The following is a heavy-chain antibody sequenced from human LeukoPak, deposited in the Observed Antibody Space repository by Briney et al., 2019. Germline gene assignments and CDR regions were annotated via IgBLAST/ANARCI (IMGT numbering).Heavy chain of an antibody. CDR2: MNPNSGNT. CDR3: ARGLGRYCSGGTCYSSYFDY. Sequence: ASVKVSCKASGYTFSSYDISWVRQATGQGLEWMGWMNPNSGNTGFAQKFQGRVTMTRNTSISTAYMELTRLRSDDTAVYYCARGLGRYCSGGTCYSSYFDYWGQGTLVTVSS. J-gene: IGHJ4*02. CDR1: GYTFSSYD. D-gene: IGHD2-15*01. V-gene: IGHV1-8*02.